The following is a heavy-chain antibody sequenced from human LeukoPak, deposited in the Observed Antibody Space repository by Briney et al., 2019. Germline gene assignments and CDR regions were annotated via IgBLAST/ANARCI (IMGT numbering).Heavy chain of an antibody. CDR2: ISYDGSNK. CDR3: ARGRGMMGYYGMDV. Sequence: GGSPRLSCAASGFTFSSYGMHWVRQAPGKGLEWVAVISYDGSNKYYADSVKGRFTISRDNSKNTLYLQMNSLRAEDTAVYYCARGRGMMGYYGMDVWGQGTTVTVSS. V-gene: IGHV3-30*03. J-gene: IGHJ6*02. CDR1: GFTFSSYG. D-gene: IGHD3-10*01.